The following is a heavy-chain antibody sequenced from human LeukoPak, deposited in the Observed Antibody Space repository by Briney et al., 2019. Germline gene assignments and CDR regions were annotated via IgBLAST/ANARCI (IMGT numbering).Heavy chain of an antibody. D-gene: IGHD4-23*01. V-gene: IGHV3-33*07. CDR2: IYNDGGLP. Sequence: GGSLRLSCAASGFSFSSYGMYWVRQAPGKGLEWVALIYNDGGLPNYLDSVRGRFTISRDNSRNTLYLQMDSLRVEDTAVYYCAQGHYVGNSEFLDNWGQGSLVIVSS. J-gene: IGHJ4*02. CDR3: AQGHYVGNSEFLDN. CDR1: GFSFSSYG.